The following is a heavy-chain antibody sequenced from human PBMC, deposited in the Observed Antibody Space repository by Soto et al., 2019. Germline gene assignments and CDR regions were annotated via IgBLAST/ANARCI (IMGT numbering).Heavy chain of an antibody. CDR2: ISAYNGNT. D-gene: IGHD6-13*01. J-gene: IGHJ6*02. Sequence: QVQLVQSGAEVKKPGASVKVSCKASGYTFTSYGISWVRQAPGQGLEWMGWISAYNGNTNYAQKLQGRVTMTTDTSTSTAYMELRSLRSDDTAVYYCARDSSSWRDYYYGMDVWGQGITVTVSS. CDR1: GYTFTSYG. CDR3: ARDSSSWRDYYYGMDV. V-gene: IGHV1-18*01.